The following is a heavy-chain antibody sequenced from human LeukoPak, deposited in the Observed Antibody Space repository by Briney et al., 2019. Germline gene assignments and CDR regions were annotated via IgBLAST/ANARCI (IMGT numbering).Heavy chain of an antibody. J-gene: IGHJ5*02. CDR2: ISGHNDNT. Sequence: GASVKVSCKASGYTFTSYGISWVRQAPGQGLEWMGWISGHNDNTNYAQKLQGRVTMTTDTSTSTAYMELRSLRSDDTAVYYCARDAPYSSSWYEGDNWFDPWGQGTLVTVSS. V-gene: IGHV1-18*01. CDR1: GYTFTSYG. CDR3: ARDAPYSSSWYEGDNWFDP. D-gene: IGHD6-13*01.